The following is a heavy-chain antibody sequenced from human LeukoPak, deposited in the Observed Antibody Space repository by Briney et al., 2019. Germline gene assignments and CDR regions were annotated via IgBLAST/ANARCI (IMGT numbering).Heavy chain of an antibody. J-gene: IGHJ4*02. CDR3: ASQEGIAVAGTLDY. Sequence: ASVKVSCKASGYTFTGYYLHWVRQAPGQGLEWMGWINPNSGGTNYAQKFQGRVTMTRDTSISTVHMELSRLRSDDTAVYYCASQEGIAVAGTLDYWGQGTLVTVSS. CDR1: GYTFTGYY. D-gene: IGHD6-19*01. CDR2: INPNSGGT. V-gene: IGHV1-2*02.